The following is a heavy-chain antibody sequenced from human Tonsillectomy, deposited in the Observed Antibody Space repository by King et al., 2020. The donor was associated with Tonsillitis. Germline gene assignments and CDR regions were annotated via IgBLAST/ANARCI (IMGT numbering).Heavy chain of an antibody. V-gene: IGHV3-21*01. CDR3: AKDKGASYYDSSRGAFDI. CDR1: AFIFRDYD. D-gene: IGHD3-22*01. J-gene: IGHJ3*02. CDR2: ISSSGNDI. Sequence: VQLVESGGDLVKPGGSLRLSCATSAFIFRDYDMNWVRQVPGKRLEWVSSISSSGNDIFYADSVNGRFTISRDNAKNSLFLQMNSLRVEDTAGYYCAKDKGASYYDSSRGAFDIWGQGTMVTVSS.